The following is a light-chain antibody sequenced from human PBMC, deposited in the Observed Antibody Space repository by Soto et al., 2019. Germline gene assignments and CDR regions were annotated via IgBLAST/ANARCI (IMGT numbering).Light chain of an antibody. CDR2: ATS. CDR3: TSFARGSTLV. J-gene: IGLJ3*02. V-gene: IGLV2-23*01. Sequence: QSVLTQPAAVSGSPGQSITISCTGTSSDVGTYNLVSRYQQYPGKAPKLMIYATSKRPSGVSNRFSGSKSGDTASLTISGLQAEDEADYYCTSFARGSTLVFGGGTKLTVL. CDR1: SSDVGTYNL.